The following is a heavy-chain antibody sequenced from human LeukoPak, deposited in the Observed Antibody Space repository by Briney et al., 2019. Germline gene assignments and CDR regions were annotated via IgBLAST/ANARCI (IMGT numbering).Heavy chain of an antibody. CDR1: GFTFSSYA. CDR3: ARGGSSSWYFDWFDP. V-gene: IGHV3-30-3*01. CDR2: ISYDGSNK. Sequence: GGSLRLSCAASGFTFSSYAMHWVRQALGKGLEWVAVISYDGSNKYYADSVKGRFTISRDNSKNTLYLQMNSLRAEDTAVYYCARGGSSSWYFDWFDPWGQGTLVTVSS. J-gene: IGHJ5*02. D-gene: IGHD6-13*01.